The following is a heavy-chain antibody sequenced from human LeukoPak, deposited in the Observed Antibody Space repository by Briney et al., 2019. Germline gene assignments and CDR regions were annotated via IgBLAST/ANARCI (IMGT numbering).Heavy chain of an antibody. D-gene: IGHD3-22*01. J-gene: IGHJ4*02. CDR2: VSDSGGDA. V-gene: IGHV3-23*01. CDR1: GFIFRTYA. CDR3: AKRGVVIRVILVGFHKEAYYFDS. Sequence: GGSLRLSCAASGFIFRTYAMAWVRQAPGKGLEWVSSVSDSGGDAYYADSVKGRFTISKDNAKNTLFLQMNSLGAEDTAVYFCAKRGVVIRVILVGFHKEAYYFDSWGQGALVTVSS.